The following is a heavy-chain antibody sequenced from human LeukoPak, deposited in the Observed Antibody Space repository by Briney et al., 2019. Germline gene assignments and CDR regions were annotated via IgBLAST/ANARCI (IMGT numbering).Heavy chain of an antibody. Sequence: PSETLSLTCTVSGGSISSYYWSWIRQPPGKGLEWIGYIYYSGSTNYNPSLKSRVTISVDTSKNQFSLRLRSVTAADTAVYYCASGKYYYDESVSVNRASRTAVNIWAQGTMVIVSS. CDR3: ASGKYYYDESVSVNRASRTAVNI. J-gene: IGHJ3*02. D-gene: IGHD3-22*01. CDR2: IYYSGST. V-gene: IGHV4-59*01. CDR1: GGSISSYY.